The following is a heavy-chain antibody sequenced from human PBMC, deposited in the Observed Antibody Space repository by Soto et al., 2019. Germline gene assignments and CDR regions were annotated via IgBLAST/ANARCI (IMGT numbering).Heavy chain of an antibody. D-gene: IGHD6-6*01. CDR1: GFTLSIYS. J-gene: IGHJ3*02. CDR3: ARGSSAFDI. CDR2: ISSSTSTI. Sequence: EVQLMESGGGLVQPGGSLRLSCAASGFTLSIYSMNWVRQAPGKGLEWVSYISSSTSTIYYADSVQGRFIISRDNAKNSLYLQMNSLRDEDTAVYYCARGSSAFDIWGQGTMVTVSS. V-gene: IGHV3-48*02.